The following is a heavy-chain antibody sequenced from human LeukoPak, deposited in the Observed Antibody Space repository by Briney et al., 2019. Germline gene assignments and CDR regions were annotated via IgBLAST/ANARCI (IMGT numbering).Heavy chain of an antibody. V-gene: IGHV4-4*07. Sequence: SETLSLTCTVSGGSISSYYWSWIRQPAGKGLEWIGRIYKTGSTNYNPSLKSRVTISVDTSKDQFSLKLSSVTAADTAVYYCAREGLNMVRGIIPKEAWGWFDPWGQGTLVTVSS. J-gene: IGHJ5*02. CDR1: GGSISSYY. CDR3: AREGLNMVRGIIPKEAWGWFDP. D-gene: IGHD3-10*01. CDR2: IYKTGST.